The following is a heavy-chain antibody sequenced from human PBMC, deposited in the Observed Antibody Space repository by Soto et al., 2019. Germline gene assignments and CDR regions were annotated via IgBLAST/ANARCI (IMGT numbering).Heavy chain of an antibody. CDR3: AATRYCSGGSCRLGNY. V-gene: IGHV3-30*03. D-gene: IGHD2-15*01. CDR1: GFTFSSYG. J-gene: IGHJ4*02. Sequence: QVQLVESGGGVVQPGRSLRLSCAASGFTFSSYGMHWVRQAPGKGLEWVAVISYDGSNKYYADSVKGRFTISRDNSKNTLYLQMNSLRAEDTAVYYCAATRYCSGGSCRLGNYWGQGTLVTVSS. CDR2: ISYDGSNK.